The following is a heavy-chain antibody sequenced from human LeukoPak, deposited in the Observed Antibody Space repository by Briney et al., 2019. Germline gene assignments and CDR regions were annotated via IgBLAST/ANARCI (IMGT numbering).Heavy chain of an antibody. V-gene: IGHV4-59*01. CDR1: GGSISSYY. CDR3: ASSRGYYDFWSGYYGGDDAFDI. J-gene: IGHJ3*02. Sequence: PSETLSLTCTVSGGSISSYYWSWLRQPPGKGLEWIGYIYYSGSTNYNPSLKSRVTISVDTSKNQFSLKLSSVTAADTAVYYCASSRGYYDFWSGYYGGDDAFDIWGQGTMVTVSS. CDR2: IYYSGST. D-gene: IGHD3-3*01.